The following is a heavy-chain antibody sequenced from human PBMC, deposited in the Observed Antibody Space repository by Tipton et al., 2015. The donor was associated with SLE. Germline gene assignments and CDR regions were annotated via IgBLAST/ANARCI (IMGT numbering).Heavy chain of an antibody. J-gene: IGHJ4*02. CDR2: IYYSGST. CDR1: GGSISSYY. V-gene: IGHV4-59*08. CDR3: ARFERIMIQFGGVTITPGGVDY. Sequence: TLSLTCTVSGGSISSYYWSWIRQPPGKGLEWIGYIYYSGSTDYNPSLKSRVTISVDTSKNQFSLKLALVTAADTAMYYCARFERIMIQFGGVTITPGGVDYWGQGTLVTVSS. D-gene: IGHD3-16*01.